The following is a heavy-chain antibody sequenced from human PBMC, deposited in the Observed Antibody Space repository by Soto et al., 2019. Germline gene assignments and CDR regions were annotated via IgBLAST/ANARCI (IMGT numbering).Heavy chain of an antibody. CDR3: ARDTPKYGTWFDP. Sequence: TLSLTCTVSGGSISSGGTSWSWIGQHPGKGLEWIGYIYYSGSTYYNPSLKSRVTISVDTSKNQFSLKLSSVTAADTAVYYCARDTPKYGTWFDPWGQGTLVTVSS. CDR1: GGSISSGGTS. D-gene: IGHD4-17*01. J-gene: IGHJ5*02. CDR2: IYYSGST. V-gene: IGHV4-31*03.